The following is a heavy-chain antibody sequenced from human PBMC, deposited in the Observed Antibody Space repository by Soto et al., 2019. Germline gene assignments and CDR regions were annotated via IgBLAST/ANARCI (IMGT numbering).Heavy chain of an antibody. D-gene: IGHD3-22*01. J-gene: IGHJ4*02. Sequence: PGESQKVSSKGSGYSFTSYGSGWVRQMPGKGLEWMGIIYPGDSDTRYSPSFQGQVTISADKSISTAYLQWSSLKASDTAMYYCARHMRVVGAPADYWGQGTLVTVSS. CDR1: GYSFTSYG. V-gene: IGHV5-51*01. CDR3: ARHMRVVGAPADY. CDR2: IYPGDSDT.